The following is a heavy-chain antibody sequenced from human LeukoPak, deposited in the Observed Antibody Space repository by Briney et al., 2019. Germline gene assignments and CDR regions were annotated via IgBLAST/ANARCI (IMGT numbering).Heavy chain of an antibody. CDR3: ARVGYYYCYMDV. Sequence: PGGSLRLSCAASGFTFSSYWMHWVRQAPGKGLVWVSRNNSDGSSTSYADSVKGRFTISRDNAKNTLYLQMNSLRAEDTAVYYCARVGYYYCYMDVWGKGTTVTVSS. J-gene: IGHJ6*03. V-gene: IGHV3-74*01. CDR2: NNSDGSST. CDR1: GFTFSSYW.